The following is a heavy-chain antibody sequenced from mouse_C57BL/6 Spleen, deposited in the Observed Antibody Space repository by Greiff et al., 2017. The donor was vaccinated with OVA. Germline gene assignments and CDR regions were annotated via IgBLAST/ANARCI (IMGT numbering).Heavy chain of an antibody. CDR3: ARDIFITTDYFDY. CDR2: IYPGSGST. D-gene: IGHD1-1*01. Sequence: QVQLQQSGAELVKPGASVKMSCKASGYTFTSYWITWVKQRPGQGLEWIGDIYPGSGSTNYNEKFKSKATLTVDTSSSTAYMQLSSLTSEDSAVYYCARDIFITTDYFDYWGQGTTLTVSS. V-gene: IGHV1-55*01. J-gene: IGHJ2*01. CDR1: GYTFTSYW.